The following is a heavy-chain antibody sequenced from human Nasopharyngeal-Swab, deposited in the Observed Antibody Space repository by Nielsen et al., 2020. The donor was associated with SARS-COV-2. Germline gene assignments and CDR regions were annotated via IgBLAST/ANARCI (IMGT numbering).Heavy chain of an antibody. CDR1: GFTFSSYG. Sequence: GESLKISCAASGFTFSSYGMHWVRQAPGKGLEWVAVIWYDGSNKYYADSVKGRFTISRDNSKNTLYLQMNSLRAEDTAVYYCARAFIWSGYYQHYYYYMDVWGKGTTVTVSS. J-gene: IGHJ6*03. CDR2: IWYDGSNK. V-gene: IGHV3-33*01. CDR3: ARAFIWSGYYQHYYYYMDV. D-gene: IGHD3-3*01.